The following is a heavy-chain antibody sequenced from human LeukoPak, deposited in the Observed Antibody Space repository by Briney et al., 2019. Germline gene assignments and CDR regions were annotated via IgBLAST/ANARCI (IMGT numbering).Heavy chain of an antibody. CDR1: GFTFSSYG. D-gene: IGHD3-22*01. J-gene: IGHJ4*02. V-gene: IGHV3-30*18. CDR2: ISYDGSNK. CDR3: AKPLFTMKDGAHY. Sequence: PGGSLRLSCAASGFTFSSYGMHWVRQAPGKGLEWVAVISYDGSNKYYADSVKGRFTISRDNSKNTLYLQMNSLRAEDTAVYYCAKPLFTMKDGAHYWGQGTLVTVSS.